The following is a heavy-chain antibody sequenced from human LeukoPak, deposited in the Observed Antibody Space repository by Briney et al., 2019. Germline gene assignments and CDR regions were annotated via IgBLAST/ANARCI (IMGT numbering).Heavy chain of an antibody. D-gene: IGHD2-15*01. CDR2: ISGSGGNT. Sequence: GGSLRLSCAVSGFTFSSSTMTWVRQAPGKGLEWVSGISGSGGNTYYADSVKGRFTISRDTSKNTLFLQMDSLRAEDTAVYYCAKVWAVVVVAANAFDIWGQGTMVIVSA. J-gene: IGHJ3*02. V-gene: IGHV3-23*01. CDR3: AKVWAVVVVAANAFDI. CDR1: GFTFSSST.